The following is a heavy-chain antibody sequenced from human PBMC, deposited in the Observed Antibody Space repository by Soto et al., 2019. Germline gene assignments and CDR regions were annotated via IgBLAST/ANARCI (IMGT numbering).Heavy chain of an antibody. V-gene: IGHV1-3*01. CDR3: ARDLRDEVSYYYGTDV. Sequence: ASVKVSCKASGYTFTSYAMHWVRQAPGQRLEWMGWINAGNGNTKYSQKFQGRVTITRDTSASTAYMELSSLRSEDTAVYYCARDLRDEVSYYYGTDVWGQGTTVTVSS. D-gene: IGHD2-21*01. CDR2: INAGNGNT. J-gene: IGHJ6*02. CDR1: GYTFTSYA.